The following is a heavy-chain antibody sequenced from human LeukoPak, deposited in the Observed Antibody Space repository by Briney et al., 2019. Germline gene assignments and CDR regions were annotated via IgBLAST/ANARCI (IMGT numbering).Heavy chain of an antibody. Sequence: SETLSLTCTVSGGSISSSSYYWGWIRQPAGKGLERIGRIYSSGSTNYNPSLKSRVTMSVDTSKNQCTLKLTSVTAADTAVYYCARVGDYALKDWGQGTLVTVSS. D-gene: IGHD3-16*01. CDR3: ARVGDYALKD. J-gene: IGHJ4*02. CDR2: IYSSGST. CDR1: GGSISSSSYY. V-gene: IGHV4-61*02.